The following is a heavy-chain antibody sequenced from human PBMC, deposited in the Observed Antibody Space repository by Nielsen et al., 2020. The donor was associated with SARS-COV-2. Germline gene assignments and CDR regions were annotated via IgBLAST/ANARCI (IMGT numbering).Heavy chain of an antibody. J-gene: IGHJ4*02. CDR2: INWHGGSQ. D-gene: IGHD3-22*01. CDR1: GFTFDDYG. Sequence: GESLKISCAASGFTFDDYGMSWVRQAPGKGLEWVSGINWHGGSQGYADSVKGRFTISRDNDKNSLYLQMKSLRAEDTALYHCARVYYDSSGYLNYFDYWGQGTLVTVSS. CDR3: ARVYYDSSGYLNYFDY. V-gene: IGHV3-20*01.